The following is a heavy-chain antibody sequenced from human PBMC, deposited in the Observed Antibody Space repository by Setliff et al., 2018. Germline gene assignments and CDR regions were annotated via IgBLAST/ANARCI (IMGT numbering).Heavy chain of an antibody. CDR1: GGSISSGGYY. CDR2: IYYSGST. Sequence: SETLSLTCTVSGGSISSGGYYWSWIRQHPGKGLEWIGYIYYSGSTYYNPSLKSRVTIPVGTSKNQFSLKLSSVTAADTAVYYCARVTGFLYMDVWGKGTTVTVSS. CDR3: ARVTGFLYMDV. J-gene: IGHJ6*03. V-gene: IGHV4-31*03. D-gene: IGHD3-3*01.